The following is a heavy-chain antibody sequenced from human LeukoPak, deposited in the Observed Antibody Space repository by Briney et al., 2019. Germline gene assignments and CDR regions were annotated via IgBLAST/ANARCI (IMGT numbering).Heavy chain of an antibody. CDR1: GDSIRSNDCY. Sequence: SETLSLTCTVSGDSIRSNDCYWGWIRQTPGKGLEWIATLHFSGSTYYRLSLKSRVTISGDMSKKQFSLKLSSVTAADTAVYYCARIDGYSSSWVDHWGQGALVTVSS. J-gene: IGHJ4*02. D-gene: IGHD6-13*01. CDR3: ARIDGYSSSWVDH. CDR2: LHFSGST. V-gene: IGHV4-39*07.